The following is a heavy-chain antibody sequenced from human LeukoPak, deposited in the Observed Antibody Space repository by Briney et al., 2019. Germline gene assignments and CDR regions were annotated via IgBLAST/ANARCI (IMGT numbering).Heavy chain of an antibody. V-gene: IGHV3-21*01. CDR1: GFTFSSYE. Sequence: PGGSLRLSCAASGFTFSSYEMKWVRQAPGKGLGWVSFISSSSSYIYYADSVKGRFTISRDNAKNSLYLQMNSLRAEDTAVYYCARGTMFPYYFDYWGQGTLVTVSS. J-gene: IGHJ4*02. CDR3: ARGTMFPYYFDY. CDR2: ISSSSSYI. D-gene: IGHD3-10*02.